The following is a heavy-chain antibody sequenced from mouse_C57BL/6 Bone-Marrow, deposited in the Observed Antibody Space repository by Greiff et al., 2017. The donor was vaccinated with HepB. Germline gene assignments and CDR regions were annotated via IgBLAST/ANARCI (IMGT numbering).Heavy chain of an antibody. J-gene: IGHJ2*01. Sequence: QVQLKQPGAELVMPGASVKLSCKASGYTFTSYWMHWVKQRPGQGLEWIGEIDPSDSYTNYNQKFKGKSTLTVDKSSSTAYMQLSSLTSEDSAVYYCARWYGSSLYYFDYWGQGTTLTVSS. CDR2: IDPSDSYT. CDR1: GYTFTSYW. D-gene: IGHD1-1*01. CDR3: ARWYGSSLYYFDY. V-gene: IGHV1-69*01.